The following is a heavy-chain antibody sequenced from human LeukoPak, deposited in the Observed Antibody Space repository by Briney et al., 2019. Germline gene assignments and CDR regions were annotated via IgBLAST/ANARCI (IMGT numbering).Heavy chain of an antibody. J-gene: IGHJ4*02. D-gene: IGHD5-18*01. CDR3: AKDAAMVSDFDY. Sequence: GGSLRLSCVASGFTFSSYWMHWVRQVPGKGLEWVSAISGSGGSTYYADSVRGRFTISRDNSKNTLYLQMNSLRAEDTAVYYCAKDAAMVSDFDYWGQGTLVTVSS. CDR1: GFTFSSYW. CDR2: ISGSGGST. V-gene: IGHV3-23*01.